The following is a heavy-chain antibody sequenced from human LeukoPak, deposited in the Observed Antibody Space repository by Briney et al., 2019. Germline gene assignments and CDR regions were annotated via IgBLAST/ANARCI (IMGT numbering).Heavy chain of an antibody. CDR1: GYTFTGYY. Sequence: ASVKVSCKASGYTFTGYYMHWVRQATGQGLEWMGWMNPNSGNTGYAQKFQGRVTMTRNTSISTAYMELSSLRSEDTAVYYCARNRYCSSTSCYFWGMDVWGQGTTVTVSS. V-gene: IGHV1-8*02. CDR3: ARNRYCSSTSCYFWGMDV. CDR2: MNPNSGNT. J-gene: IGHJ6*02. D-gene: IGHD2-2*01.